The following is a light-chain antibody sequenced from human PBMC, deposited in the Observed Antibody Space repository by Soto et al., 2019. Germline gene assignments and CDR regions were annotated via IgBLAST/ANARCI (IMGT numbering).Light chain of an antibody. CDR2: AAS. V-gene: IGKV1-39*01. J-gene: IGKJ2*01. Sequence: DIQMTQSPSSLSASVGDIVTITCRASQSISTYLNWYQQKPGKAPKVLIYAASSLQSGVPSRFSVSGSGTDFTLTIGSLQPEDFATYYCQQSYSTPYTFGQGTKLEIK. CDR3: QQSYSTPYT. CDR1: QSISTY.